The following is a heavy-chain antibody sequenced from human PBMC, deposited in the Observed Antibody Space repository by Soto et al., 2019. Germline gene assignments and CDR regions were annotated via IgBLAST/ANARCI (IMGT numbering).Heavy chain of an antibody. Sequence: QVQLQESGPGLVKPSQTLSLTCTVSGGSISSGGYYWSWIRQHPGKGLEWIGYIYYSGSTYYNPFLKSRVTIPVDTSKNQFSLKLRSVTAADTAVYYCARARSMVRGVIMIHWGQGTLVTVSS. J-gene: IGHJ4*02. CDR1: GGSISSGGYY. CDR3: ARARSMVRGVIMIH. CDR2: IYYSGST. V-gene: IGHV4-31*03. D-gene: IGHD3-10*01.